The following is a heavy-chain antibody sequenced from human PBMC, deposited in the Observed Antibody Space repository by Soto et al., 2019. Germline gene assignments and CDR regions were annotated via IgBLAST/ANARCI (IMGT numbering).Heavy chain of an antibody. CDR3: AGSTGIAGCGDY. D-gene: IGHD6-13*01. CDR1: GYTFTNYA. J-gene: IGHJ4*02. Sequence: QVQLVQSGAEVKKPGASVKISCKASGYTFTNYAMHWVRQAPGQRLEWMGWINAGNRNTKYSQKFQGRVTITRDTSAIKADMELSSLSSEDTAVYDCAGSTGIAGCGDYWGQGTLVTVSS. CDR2: INAGNRNT. V-gene: IGHV1-3*01.